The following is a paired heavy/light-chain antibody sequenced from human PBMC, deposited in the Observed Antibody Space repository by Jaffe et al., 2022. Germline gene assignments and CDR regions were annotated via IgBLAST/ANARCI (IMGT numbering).Light chain of an antibody. CDR1: QDISNY. CDR2: DAS. J-gene: IGKJ4*01. V-gene: IGKV1-33*01. Sequence: DIQMTQSPSSLSASVGDRVTITCQASQDISNYLNWYQQKPGKAPKLLIYDASNLETGVPSRFSGSGSGTDFTFTISSLQPEDIATYYCQQYDNLLFTFGGGTKVEIK. CDR3: QQYDNLLFT.
Heavy chain of an antibody. CDR1: GFTFSSYA. V-gene: IGHV3-23*01. CDR2: ISGSGGST. Sequence: EVQLLESGGGLVQPGGSLRLSCAASGFTFSSYAMSWVRQAPGKGLEWVSAISGSGGSTYYADSVKGRFTISRDNSKNTLYLQMNSLRAEDTAVYYCANVPQRVWYYGSGSYYNPTEHYWGQGTLVTVSS. J-gene: IGHJ4*02. D-gene: IGHD3-10*01. CDR3: ANVPQRVWYYGSGSYYNPTEHY.